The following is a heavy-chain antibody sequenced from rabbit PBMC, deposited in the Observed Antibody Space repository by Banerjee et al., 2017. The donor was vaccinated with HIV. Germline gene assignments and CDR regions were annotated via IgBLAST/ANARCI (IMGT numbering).Heavy chain of an antibody. CDR3: ARDLAGVIGWNFNL. CDR2: IYSSNGDK. Sequence: QEQLEESEGGLAKPEGSLTLTCKASGSDISSNAMCWVRQAPGKGLELIACIYSSNGDKWYASWVNGRFTISRSTSLNTVDLKMTSLTVADTATYFCARDLAGVIGWNFNLWGPGTLVTVS. V-gene: IGHV1S47*01. CDR1: GSDISSNA. J-gene: IGHJ4*01. D-gene: IGHD4-1*01.